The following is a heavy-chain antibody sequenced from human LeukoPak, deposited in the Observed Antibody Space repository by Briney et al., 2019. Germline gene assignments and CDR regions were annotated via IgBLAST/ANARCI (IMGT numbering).Heavy chain of an antibody. D-gene: IGHD3-10*01. CDR3: ARVKLDGSGRPYYFDY. J-gene: IGHJ4*02. CDR2: IYYSGST. CDR1: GGSISSSSYY. V-gene: IGHV4-39*07. Sequence: TSSETLSLACTVSGGSISSSSYYWGWIRQPPGEGLEWIGSIYYSGSTYYNPSLKSRVTISVDTSKNQFSLKLSSVTAADTAVYYCARVKLDGSGRPYYFDYWGQGTLVTVSS.